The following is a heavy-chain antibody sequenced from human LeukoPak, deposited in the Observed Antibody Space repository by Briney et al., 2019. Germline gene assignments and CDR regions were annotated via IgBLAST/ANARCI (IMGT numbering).Heavy chain of an antibody. CDR2: ISVHNGNT. CDR1: GYTFTIYG. V-gene: IGHV1-18*04. Sequence: ASVKVSCKASGYTFTIYGISWVRQAPGQGPEWMGWISVHNGNTNYAQKFQGRVTMTTDTSTSTAYMELRSLRSDDTAMYYCARVEDRDYVWGSYRLADYWGQGTLVTVSS. CDR3: ARVEDRDYVWGSYRLADY. D-gene: IGHD3-16*02. J-gene: IGHJ4*02.